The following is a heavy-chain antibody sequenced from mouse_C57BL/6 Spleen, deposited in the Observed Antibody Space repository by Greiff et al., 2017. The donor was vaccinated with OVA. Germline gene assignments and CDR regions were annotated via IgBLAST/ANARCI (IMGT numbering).Heavy chain of an antibody. CDR3: ARDGPGTGMDY. D-gene: IGHD4-1*01. V-gene: IGHV5-16*01. CDR2: INYDGSST. J-gene: IGHJ4*01. Sequence: EVMLVESEGGLVQPGSSMKLSCTASGFTFSDYYMAWVRQVPEKGLEWVANINYDGSSTYYLDSLKSRFIISRDNAKNILYLQMSSLKSEDTATYYCARDGPGTGMDYWGQGTSVTVSS. CDR1: GFTFSDYY.